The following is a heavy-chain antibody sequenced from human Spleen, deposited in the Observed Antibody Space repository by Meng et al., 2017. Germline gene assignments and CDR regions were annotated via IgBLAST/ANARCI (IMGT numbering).Heavy chain of an antibody. Sequence: GESLKISCAASGFTFSTYVMHWVRQAPGKGLEWVALISYDGSNKYYADPVKGRFTITRDNSKNTLYLQMNSLRAEDTAVYYCARARGYCSSTSCYESRFDYWGQGTLVTVSS. CDR3: ARARGYCSSTSCYESRFDY. CDR2: ISYDGSNK. J-gene: IGHJ4*02. D-gene: IGHD2-2*01. V-gene: IGHV3-30*04. CDR1: GFTFSTYV.